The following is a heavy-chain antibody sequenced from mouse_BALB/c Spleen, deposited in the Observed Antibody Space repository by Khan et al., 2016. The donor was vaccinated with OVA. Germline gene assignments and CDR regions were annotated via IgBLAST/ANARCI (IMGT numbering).Heavy chain of an antibody. CDR2: ISYSGTP. J-gene: IGHJ4*01. Sequence: EVQLQESGPGLVKPSQSLSLTCTVTGYSITSNYAWNWIRQFPGNKLEWMGYISYSGTPSYNPSLKSRISITRYTSKNQFFLQLNSVTTEDTATYYCARGNYYGYAMDYWGQGTSVTVSS. D-gene: IGHD1-1*01. V-gene: IGHV3-2*02. CDR1: GYSITSNYA. CDR3: ARGNYYGYAMDY.